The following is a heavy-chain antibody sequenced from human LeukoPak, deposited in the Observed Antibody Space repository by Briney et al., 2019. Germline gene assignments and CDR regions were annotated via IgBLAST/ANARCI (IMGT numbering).Heavy chain of an antibody. CDR1: GYTFTSYD. V-gene: IGHV1-8*01. CDR3: ARDAEQWLVPSKNWFDP. D-gene: IGHD6-19*01. J-gene: IGHJ5*02. CDR2: MNPNSGNT. Sequence: ASVKVSCKASGYTFTSYDINWVRQATGQGLEWMGWMNPNSGNTGYAQKFQGRVTMTRNTSISTAYMELSSLRSEDTAVYYCARDAEQWLVPSKNWFDPWGQGTLVTVSS.